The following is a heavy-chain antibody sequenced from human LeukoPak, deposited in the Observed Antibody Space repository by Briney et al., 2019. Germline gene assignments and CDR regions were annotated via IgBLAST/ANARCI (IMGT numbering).Heavy chain of an antibody. CDR3: ASALGYFRNNFDY. J-gene: IGHJ4*02. CDR1: GFTFSSYA. Sequence: PGGSLRLSCAASGFTFSSYAMNWVRQAPGKGLELGSAFSGGGGSTDYADSVKGRFTISRDNSKNTLYLQMNSLRAEDTAVYYCASALGYFRNNFDYWGQGTLVTVSS. V-gene: IGHV3-23*01. CDR2: FSGGGGST. D-gene: IGHD3-22*01.